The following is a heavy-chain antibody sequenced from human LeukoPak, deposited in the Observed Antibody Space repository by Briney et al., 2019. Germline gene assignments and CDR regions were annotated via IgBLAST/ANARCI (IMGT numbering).Heavy chain of an antibody. V-gene: IGHV3-30*02. CDR3: AKDHGIQLWFPRGFGY. D-gene: IGHD5-18*01. CDR1: GFTFSSYG. CDR2: IRYDGSNK. Sequence: PGGSLRLSCAASGFTFSSYGMHWVRQAPGKGLEWVAFIRYDGSNKYYADSVKGRFTISRDNSKNKLYLQMNSLRAEDTAVYYCAKDHGIQLWFPRGFGYWGQGTLVTVSS. J-gene: IGHJ4*02.